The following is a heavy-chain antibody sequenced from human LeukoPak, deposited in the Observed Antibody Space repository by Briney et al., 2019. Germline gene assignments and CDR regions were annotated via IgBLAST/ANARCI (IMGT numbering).Heavy chain of an antibody. CDR3: ARERTYGMDV. Sequence: GGSLRLSCAASGFTFSSYWMHWVRQAPGKGLVRVSRISSDGSTTSYADSVKGRFTISRDNAKNTLYLQINSLRAEDTAVYYCARERTYGMDVWGQGTTVTVSS. V-gene: IGHV3-74*01. CDR2: ISSDGSTT. J-gene: IGHJ6*02. CDR1: GFTFSSYW.